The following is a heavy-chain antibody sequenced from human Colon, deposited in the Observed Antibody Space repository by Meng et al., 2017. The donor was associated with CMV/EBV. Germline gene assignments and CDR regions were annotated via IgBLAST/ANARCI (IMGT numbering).Heavy chain of an antibody. CDR1: GYTFTSYG. CDR2: ISAYNGNT. CDR3: ARDHYGVTMVRGVITSVDY. Sequence: GESLKVSCKASGYTFTSYGISWVRQAPGQGLEWMGWISAYNGNTNYAQKLQGRVTMTTDTSTSTAYMELRSLRSDDTAVYYCARDHYGVTMVRGVITSVDYWGQGTLVTVSS. J-gene: IGHJ4*02. V-gene: IGHV1-18*01. D-gene: IGHD3-10*01.